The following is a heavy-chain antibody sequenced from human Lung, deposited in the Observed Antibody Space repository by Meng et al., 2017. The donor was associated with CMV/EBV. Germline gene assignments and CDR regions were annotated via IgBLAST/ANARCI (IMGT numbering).Heavy chain of an antibody. CDR2: CDSGDT. Sequence: SETLSLXCHVSGHSISSDYFWGWVRQSPGTGLEWVGICDSGDTFYNPSLKSRVAISVDTSANQFSLTLRSVTAADTAVYYCVRHIIVVPARGYGVDVWGQWTTVTVSS. V-gene: IGHV4-38-2*01. CDR3: VRHIIVVPARGYGVDV. D-gene: IGHD2-2*01. J-gene: IGHJ6*02. CDR1: GHSISSDYF.